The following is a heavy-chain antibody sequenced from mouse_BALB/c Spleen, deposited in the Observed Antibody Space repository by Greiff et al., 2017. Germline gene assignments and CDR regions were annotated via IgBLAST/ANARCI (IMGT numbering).Heavy chain of an antibody. CDR3: ARHPMDY. V-gene: IGHV5-12-2*01. CDR1: GFTFSSYT. CDR2: ISNGGGST. Sequence: EVKLVESGGGLVQPGGSLKLSCAASGFTFSSYTMSWVRQTPEKRLEWVAYISNGGGSTYYPDTVKGRFTISRDNAKNTLYLQMSSLKSEDTAMYYCARHPMDYWGQGTSVTVSS. J-gene: IGHJ4*01.